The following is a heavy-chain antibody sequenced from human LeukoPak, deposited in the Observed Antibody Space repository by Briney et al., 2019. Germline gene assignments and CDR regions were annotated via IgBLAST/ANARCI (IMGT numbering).Heavy chain of an antibody. J-gene: IGHJ4*02. Sequence: ASVKVSCKASGYTFTGYYMHWVRQAPGQGLEWMGWINPNSGGTNYAQKFQGKVTMTRDTSISTAYMELSRLRSDDTAVYYCARAYSGYLNQLWGYWGRGTLVTVSS. CDR3: ARAYSGYLNQLWGY. CDR1: GYTFTGYY. V-gene: IGHV1-2*02. CDR2: INPNSGGT. D-gene: IGHD5-12*01.